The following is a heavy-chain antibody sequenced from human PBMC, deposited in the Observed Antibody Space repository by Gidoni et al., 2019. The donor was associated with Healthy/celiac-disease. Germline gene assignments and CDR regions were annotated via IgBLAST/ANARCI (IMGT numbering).Heavy chain of an antibody. CDR3: ARHGGRRAVAGTGSFPILDAFDI. Sequence: QLQLQESGPGLVKPSETLSPTCTVSGGSISSCSYYWGWIRQPPGNGLEWLGSIYYSGRTYYNPSLKSRVTISVDTAKNQFSLKLSSVTAADTAVYYCARHGGRRAVAGTGSFPILDAFDIWGQGTMVTVSS. V-gene: IGHV4-39*01. D-gene: IGHD6-19*01. J-gene: IGHJ3*02. CDR2: IYYSGRT. CDR1: GGSISSCSYY.